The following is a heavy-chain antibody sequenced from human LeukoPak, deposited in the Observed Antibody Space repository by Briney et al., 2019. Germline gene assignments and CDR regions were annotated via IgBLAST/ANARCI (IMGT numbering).Heavy chain of an antibody. CDR1: GGPISNGGYY. V-gene: IGHV4-39*01. J-gene: IGHJ5*02. CDR2: IFYSGTT. D-gene: IGHD1-26*01. CDR3: ARLVGATIGIDP. Sequence: PSETLSLTGTVSGGPISNGGYYWGWIRQPPGKGLEWIGSIFYSGTTYYTPSLRSRVTISVDRSRNQFSLKLSSVTAADTAVYYCARLVGATIGIDPWGQGSLVTVSS.